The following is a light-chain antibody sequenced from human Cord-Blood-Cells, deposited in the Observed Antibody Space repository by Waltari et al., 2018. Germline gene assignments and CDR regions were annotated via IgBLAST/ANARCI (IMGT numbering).Light chain of an antibody. Sequence: QSVLTQPPSASATPGQRFTISCSGSSSNIGSNTVNWYQQLPGTAPKLLIYSNNQRPSGVPDRFSGSKSGTSASLAISGLQSEDEADYYCAAWDDSLNGPVFGGGTKLTVL. CDR3: AAWDDSLNGPV. CDR2: SNN. CDR1: SSNIGSNT. J-gene: IGLJ3*02. V-gene: IGLV1-44*01.